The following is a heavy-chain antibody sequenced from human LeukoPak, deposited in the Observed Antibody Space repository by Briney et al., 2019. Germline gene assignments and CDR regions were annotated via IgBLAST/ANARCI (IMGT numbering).Heavy chain of an antibody. V-gene: IGHV4-59*01. J-gene: IGHJ6*03. CDR1: GGSISSDY. Sequence: SETLSLTCTVSGGSISSDYWSWIRQPPGKGLEWIGYIYYRGSTNYNPSLKSRATISVDTSKNQFSLKLSSVTAADTAVYYCARDHTGDSSGPEAAYMDVWGKGTTVTVSS. CDR2: IYYRGST. D-gene: IGHD6-19*01. CDR3: ARDHTGDSSGPEAAYMDV.